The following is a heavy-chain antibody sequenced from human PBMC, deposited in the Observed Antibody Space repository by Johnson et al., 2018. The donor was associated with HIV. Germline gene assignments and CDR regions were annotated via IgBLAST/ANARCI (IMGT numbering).Heavy chain of an antibody. CDR3: ARSDSGYDAFDI. J-gene: IGHJ3*02. V-gene: IGHV3-30*04. D-gene: IGHD5-12*01. CDR2: ISYDGSNK. Sequence: QVQLVESGGGVVQPGRSLRLSCVASRFTFSSYALHWVRQAPGKGLEWVAVISYDGSNKYYADSVKGRFTISRDNSKNTLYLQMNSLRAEDTAVYYCARSDSGYDAFDIWGQG. CDR1: RFTFSSYA.